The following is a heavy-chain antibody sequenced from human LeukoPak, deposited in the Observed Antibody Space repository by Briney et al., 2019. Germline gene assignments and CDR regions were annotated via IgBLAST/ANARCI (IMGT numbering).Heavy chain of an antibody. CDR2: IKSKTDGGTT. CDR3: TTGGGNPYYYYYGMDV. Sequence: GGSLRLSCAASGFTFSNAWMSWVRQAPGKGLEWVGRIKSKTDGGTTDYAAPVKGRFTTSRDDSKNTLYLQMNSLKTEDTAVYYCTTGGGNPYYYYYGMDVWGQGTTVTVSS. D-gene: IGHD4-23*01. CDR1: GFTFSNAW. V-gene: IGHV3-15*01. J-gene: IGHJ6*02.